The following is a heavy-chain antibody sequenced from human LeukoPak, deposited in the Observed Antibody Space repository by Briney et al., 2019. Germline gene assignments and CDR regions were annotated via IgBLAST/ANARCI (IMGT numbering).Heavy chain of an antibody. CDR2: SRTKSDGGTA. V-gene: IGHV3-15*05. Sequence: GGSLRLSCAASGFTFSHAWMKWVRQAPGKGPEWVGRSRTKSDGGTAEDAAPVKGRFITSQDDSTNPFSLQMTRPTTEDTAIYYCTPPLRALRHTDHFLTTDDSWGQGTLVSASS. CDR3: TPPLRALRHTDHFLTTDDS. J-gene: IGHJ4*02. D-gene: IGHD3-3*01. CDR1: GFTFSHAW.